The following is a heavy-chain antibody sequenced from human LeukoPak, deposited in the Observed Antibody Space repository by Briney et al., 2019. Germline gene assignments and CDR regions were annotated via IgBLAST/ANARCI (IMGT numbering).Heavy chain of an antibody. CDR3: ARDAVGATVWHFDY. Sequence: MTSQTLSLTCTVSGGSISSGSYYWSWIRQPAGKGLEWIGRIYTSGSTNYNPSLKSRVTISVDTSKNQFSLKLSSVTAADTAVYYCARDAVGATVWHFDYWGQGTLVTVSS. V-gene: IGHV4-61*02. CDR2: IYTSGST. J-gene: IGHJ4*02. CDR1: GGSISSGSYY. D-gene: IGHD1-26*01.